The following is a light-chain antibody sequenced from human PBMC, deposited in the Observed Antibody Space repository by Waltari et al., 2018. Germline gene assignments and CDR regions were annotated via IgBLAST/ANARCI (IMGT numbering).Light chain of an antibody. J-gene: IGLJ1*01. V-gene: IGLV3-21*04. CDR2: YDR. CDR3: HVWHPHVDPGV. Sequence: SSVVTQPPSVSVAPGATATITCGGDNIGTYNVHWYQQKAGQAPVLVIFYDRDRPSGIPDRFSGSNSGNTATLTISRVEAGDEARYYCHVWHPHVDPGVFGTGTEVTVL. CDR1: NIGTYN.